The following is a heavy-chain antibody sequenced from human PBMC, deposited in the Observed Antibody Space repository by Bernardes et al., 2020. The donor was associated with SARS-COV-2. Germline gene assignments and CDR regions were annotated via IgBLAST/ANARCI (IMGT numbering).Heavy chain of an antibody. D-gene: IGHD6-19*01. V-gene: IGHV4-31*03. J-gene: IGHJ2*01. CDR1: GGSISSGGYY. Sequence: SETLSLTRTVSGGSISSGGYYWSWIRQHPGKGLEWIGYIYYSGSTYYNPSLKSRVTISVDTSKNQFSLKLSSVTAADTAVYYCARVDFYSSGRSYWYFDLWGRGTLVTVSS. CDR3: ARVDFYSSGRSYWYFDL. CDR2: IYYSGST.